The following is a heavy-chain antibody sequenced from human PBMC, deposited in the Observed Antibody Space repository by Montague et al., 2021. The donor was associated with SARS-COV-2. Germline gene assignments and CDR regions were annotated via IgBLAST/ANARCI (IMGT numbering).Heavy chain of an antibody. CDR3: ASSGITLTGLDAFDI. Sequence: CAISGDSVSSKSVAWNWIMQSPSRGLEWLGRTYYRSKWDSDYAESVQRRLVITPDTSKNQVSLQLNSVIPEDTAVYFCASSGITLTGLDAFDIWGQGTMVTVSS. J-gene: IGHJ3*02. V-gene: IGHV6-1*01. CDR2: TYYRSKWDS. CDR1: GDSVSSKSVA. D-gene: IGHD3-9*01.